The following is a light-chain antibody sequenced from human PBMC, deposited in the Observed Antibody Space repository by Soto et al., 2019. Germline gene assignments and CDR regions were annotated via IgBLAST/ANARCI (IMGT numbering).Light chain of an antibody. V-gene: IGLV2-14*01. Sequence: QSALTQPASVSGSPGQSITISCTGTSSDVGAYNYVSWYQQHPGKAPKLIIHEVSNRPSGVSNRFSGSKSGNTASLTISGLQAEDEADYYCSAYTSSSTWVFGGGTKLTVL. CDR3: SAYTSSSTWV. CDR2: EVS. CDR1: SSDVGAYNY. J-gene: IGLJ3*02.